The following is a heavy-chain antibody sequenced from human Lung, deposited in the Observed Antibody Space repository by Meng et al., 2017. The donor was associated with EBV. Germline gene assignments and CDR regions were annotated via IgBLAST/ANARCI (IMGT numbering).Heavy chain of an antibody. V-gene: IGHV3-21*02. D-gene: IGHD1-7*01. CDR2: ISSGNSYI. CDR1: GFIFSNYN. J-gene: IGHJ5*02. Sequence: EVQLVESGGGLVKPGESLRLSCADSGFIFSNYNMNWVRQAPGKGLEWVSSISSGNSYIYYADSVKGRFSISRDNAKNSLSLQMNSLRAEDTAVYYCARLSGTGWFDPWGPGTLVTVSS. CDR3: ARLSGTGWFDP.